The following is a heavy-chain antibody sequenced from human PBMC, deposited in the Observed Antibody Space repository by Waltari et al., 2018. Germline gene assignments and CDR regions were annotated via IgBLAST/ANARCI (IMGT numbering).Heavy chain of an antibody. J-gene: IGHJ4*02. V-gene: IGHV3-7*03. Sequence: EVQLVESGGGLVQPGGSLRIYCAASAFAFRVYWMTWVRPTPGKGLEWVANIKADGSEQYYVDSVKGRFTISRDNARNSLYLQMNSLIADDTGVYYCARGSAYYVRVWDYWGQGTLVTVSS. CDR3: ARGSAYYVRVWDY. CDR2: IKADGSEQ. CDR1: AFAFRVYW. D-gene: IGHD3-16*01.